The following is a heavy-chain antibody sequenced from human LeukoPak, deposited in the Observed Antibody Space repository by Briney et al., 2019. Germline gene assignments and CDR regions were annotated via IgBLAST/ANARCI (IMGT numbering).Heavy chain of an antibody. J-gene: IGHJ4*02. CDR3: ARGGDYYDSSGYFWRPAEIDY. D-gene: IGHD3-22*01. CDR2: INRDGSTT. V-gene: IGHV3-74*03. Sequence: GGSLRLSCAASGFTFSSYWMHWVRQAPGKGLVWVSRINRDGSTTTYADSVKGRFTVSRGNAKNTLNLQMNSLRAEDTAVYYCARGGDYYDSSGYFWRPAEIDYWGQGTLVTVSS. CDR1: GFTFSSYW.